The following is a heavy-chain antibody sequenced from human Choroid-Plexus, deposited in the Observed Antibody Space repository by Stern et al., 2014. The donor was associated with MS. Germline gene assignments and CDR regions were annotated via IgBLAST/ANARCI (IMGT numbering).Heavy chain of an antibody. CDR2: VSYDGSNK. V-gene: IGHV3-30*18. Sequence: EQLVESGGGVVQPGRPLRLSCVACGFTFGSCAMHWVRQAPGKGLEWVAGVSYDGSNKYYADSVKGRFTISRDNSQNPLYMQMSSLRPEDTAVYYCAKDRQYLTYFFDHWGQGSLVTVSS. CDR3: AKDRQYLTYFFDH. CDR1: GFTFGSCA. D-gene: IGHD2/OR15-2a*01. J-gene: IGHJ5*02.